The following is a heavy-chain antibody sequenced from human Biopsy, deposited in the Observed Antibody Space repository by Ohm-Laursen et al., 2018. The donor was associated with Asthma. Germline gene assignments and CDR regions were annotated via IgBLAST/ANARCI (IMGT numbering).Heavy chain of an antibody. CDR3: ARAVDYSHYYGIDV. CDR1: GYTFNSAG. D-gene: IGHD3-10*01. CDR2: ISVYNGNT. Sequence: SVKVSCKTSGYTFNSAGITWVRQAPGQGLEWMGWISVYNGNTRVAQKLQDRVTMITDTSTSTAYMELRSLRSDDTAVYFCARAVDYSHYYGIDVWGQGTTATVS. V-gene: IGHV1-18*01. J-gene: IGHJ6*02.